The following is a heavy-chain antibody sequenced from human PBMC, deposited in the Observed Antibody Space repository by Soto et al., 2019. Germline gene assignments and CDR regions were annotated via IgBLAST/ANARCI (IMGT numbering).Heavy chain of an antibody. Sequence: QVQLVQSGAEVKKPGSSVKVSCKASGGTFSSYTISWVRQAPGQGLEWMGRIIPILGIANYAQKFQGRVTITADKSTSTAYRELSSLRSEDTAVYYCARYCSSTSCYRDWGQGTLVTVSS. J-gene: IGHJ4*02. CDR1: GGTFSSYT. V-gene: IGHV1-69*02. CDR3: ARYCSSTSCYRD. CDR2: IIPILGIA. D-gene: IGHD2-2*02.